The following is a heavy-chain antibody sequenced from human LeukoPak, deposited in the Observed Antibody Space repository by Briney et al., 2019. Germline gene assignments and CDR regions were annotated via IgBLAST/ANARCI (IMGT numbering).Heavy chain of an antibody. D-gene: IGHD6-13*01. Sequence: SETLSLTCAVYGGSFSGYYWSWIRQPPGKGLEWIGEINHSGSTNYNPSLKSRVTISVDTSKNQFSLKLSSVTAADTAVYYCATLRTAAADDPADYMDVWGKGTTVTVSS. CDR2: INHSGST. J-gene: IGHJ6*03. CDR3: ATLRTAAADDPADYMDV. CDR1: GGSFSGYY. V-gene: IGHV4-34*01.